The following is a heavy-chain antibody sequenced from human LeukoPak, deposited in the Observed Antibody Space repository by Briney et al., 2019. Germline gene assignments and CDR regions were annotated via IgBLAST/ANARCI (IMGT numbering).Heavy chain of an antibody. CDR1: GFSITNLY. V-gene: IGHV4-59*01. D-gene: IGHD2/OR15-2a*01. CDR3: AKGGSTNFYYGDG. CDR2: IYDSGST. Sequence: PSETLSLTCTVSGFSITNLYWTWIRQPPGKGLEWIGDIYDSGSTRYNTSLESGATITVNTSNNQFSLQLSPITAADTPVYYYAKGGSTNFYYGDGWGQVTTVTASS. J-gene: IGHJ6*01.